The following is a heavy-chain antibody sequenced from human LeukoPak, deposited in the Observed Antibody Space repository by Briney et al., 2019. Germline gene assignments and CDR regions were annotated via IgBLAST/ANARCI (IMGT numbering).Heavy chain of an antibody. CDR2: IYYSGST. CDR3: ARHGIVTAENLIDY. Sequence: SETLSLTCTVSGGSISSSSYYWGWIRQPPGKGLEWIGSIYYSGSTYYNPSLKSRVTISVDTSKNQFSLKLSSVTAADTAVYYCARHGIVTAENLIDYWGQGTLVTVSS. J-gene: IGHJ4*02. CDR1: GGSISSSSYY. D-gene: IGHD2-21*02. V-gene: IGHV4-39*01.